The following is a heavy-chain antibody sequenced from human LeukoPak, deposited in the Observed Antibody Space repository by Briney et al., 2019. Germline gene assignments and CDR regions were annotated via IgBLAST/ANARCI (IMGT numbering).Heavy chain of an antibody. J-gene: IGHJ4*02. CDR2: IWYDGSKK. CDR1: GFPFSIYG. D-gene: IGHD3-9*01. V-gene: IGHV3-33*01. Sequence: PGGSLRLSCAASGFPFSIYGMHWVRQAPGKGLEWVAVIWYDGSKKYYADSVKARFTISRDNTENTVYLQMNSLRAEDTAVYYCARADYDVLTGYSGGYFDYWGQGTLVTVPS. CDR3: ARADYDVLTGYSGGYFDY.